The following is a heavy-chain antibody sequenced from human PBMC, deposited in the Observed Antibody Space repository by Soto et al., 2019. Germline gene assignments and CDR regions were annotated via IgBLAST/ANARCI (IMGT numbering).Heavy chain of an antibody. CDR3: ARDRGGMVYATHRHEDV. J-gene: IGHJ6*04. V-gene: IGHV3-48*01. D-gene: IGHD2-8*01. Sequence: PGGSLRLSCAASGFTFSRYSMNWVRQAPGKGLEWVSYISSSSSTIYYADSVKGRFTISRDNAKNSLYLQMNSLRAEDTAVYYCARDRGGMVYATHRHEDVWGKGTTVTVSS. CDR2: ISSSSSTI. CDR1: GFTFSRYS.